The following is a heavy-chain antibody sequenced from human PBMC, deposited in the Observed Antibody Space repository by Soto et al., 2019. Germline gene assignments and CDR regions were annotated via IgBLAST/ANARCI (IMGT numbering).Heavy chain of an antibody. CDR2: IYYSEST. Sequence: PSGTLSLTCTVSGGSITSYYWSWIRQPPGKGLEWIGYIYYSESTNYNPSLKSRVTISVDTSKNQFSLKLSSVTAADTDVYYCARGRTLFDYWRQGTLVTVSS. J-gene: IGHJ4*02. V-gene: IGHV4-59*01. CDR3: ARGRTLFDY. CDR1: GGSITSYY.